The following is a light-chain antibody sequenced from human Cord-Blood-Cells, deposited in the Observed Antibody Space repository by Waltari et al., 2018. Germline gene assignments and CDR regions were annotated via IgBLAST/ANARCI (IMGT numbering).Light chain of an antibody. Sequence: DIQMTQSPSSLSASVGDRVTITCQASQDISNYLNWYQQKPGKAPKLLIYDASNLETGVPSRFSGSGSGTDFTFTISSLQPEDIATYYCQQYDNLLIFT. CDR2: DAS. CDR1: QDISNY. J-gene: IGKJ3*01. V-gene: IGKV1-33*01. CDR3: QQYDNLLIFT.